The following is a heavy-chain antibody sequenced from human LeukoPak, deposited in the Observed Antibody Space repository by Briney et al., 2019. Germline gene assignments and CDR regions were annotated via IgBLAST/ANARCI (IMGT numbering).Heavy chain of an antibody. D-gene: IGHD2-2*01. CDR2: IIPNSGDT. CDR1: GYTFTDYY. Sequence: GASVKVSCKASGYTFTDYYIHWVRQAPGQGLEWMGWIIPNSGDTNYAQKFQGRVTMTRDTSISTAYMELTSLRYDDVAVYYCARSACSRTTCPDYWGQGTLVTISS. J-gene: IGHJ4*02. V-gene: IGHV1-2*02. CDR3: ARSACSRTTCPDY.